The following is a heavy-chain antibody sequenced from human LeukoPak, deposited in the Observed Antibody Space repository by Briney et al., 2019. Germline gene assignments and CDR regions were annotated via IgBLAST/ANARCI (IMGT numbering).Heavy chain of an antibody. Sequence: GASVKVSCTASGYTFTSYYMHWVRQAPGQGLEWMGIINPSGGSTSYAQKFQGRVTMTRDTSTSTVYMELSSLRSEDTAVYYCARDPDYYDSSGYYVSWFDPWGQGTLVTVSS. V-gene: IGHV1-46*01. CDR1: GYTFTSYY. CDR3: ARDPDYYDSSGYYVSWFDP. D-gene: IGHD3-22*01. J-gene: IGHJ5*02. CDR2: INPSGGST.